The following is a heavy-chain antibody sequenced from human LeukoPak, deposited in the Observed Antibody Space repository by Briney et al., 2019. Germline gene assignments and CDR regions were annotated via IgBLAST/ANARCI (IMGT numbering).Heavy chain of an antibody. CDR2: ISGSGGST. CDR3: AKDIEQWLDYYFDY. Sequence: GGSLRLSCAASGFTLSSYAMSWVRQAPGKGLEWVSAISGSGGSTYYADSVKGRFTISRDNSKNTLYLQMNSLRAEDTAVYYCAKDIEQWLDYYFDYWGQGTLVTVSS. CDR1: GFTLSSYA. D-gene: IGHD6-19*01. V-gene: IGHV3-23*01. J-gene: IGHJ4*02.